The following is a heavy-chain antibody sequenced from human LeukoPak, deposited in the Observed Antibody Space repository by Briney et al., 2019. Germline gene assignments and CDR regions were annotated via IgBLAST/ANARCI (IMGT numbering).Heavy chain of an antibody. V-gene: IGHV3-30*02. CDR1: GFTFSSYG. Sequence: GGSLRLSCAASGFTFSSYGIHWVRQAPGKGLEWVAFIRYDGSNKYYADSVKGRFTISRDNSKNTLYLQMNSLRAEDSAVYYCAKSMFYYDSSGYYGNWGQGTLVTVSS. CDR3: AKSMFYYDSSGYYGN. CDR2: IRYDGSNK. J-gene: IGHJ4*02. D-gene: IGHD3-22*01.